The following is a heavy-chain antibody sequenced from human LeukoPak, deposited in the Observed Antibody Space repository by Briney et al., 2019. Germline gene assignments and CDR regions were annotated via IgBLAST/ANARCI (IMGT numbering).Heavy chain of an antibody. CDR2: ISGSGGST. J-gene: IGHJ4*02. Sequence: GGSLRLSCVASGFTFSDYAMSWVRQAPGTGLEWVSTISGSGGSTYYVDSVKGRFTISRDNSKNTFFLQMNNLRPEDTAVYYCAKLHNLNCDYWGLGTLVTVSS. CDR3: AKLHNLNCDY. V-gene: IGHV3-23*01. CDR1: GFTFSDYA. D-gene: IGHD1-14*01.